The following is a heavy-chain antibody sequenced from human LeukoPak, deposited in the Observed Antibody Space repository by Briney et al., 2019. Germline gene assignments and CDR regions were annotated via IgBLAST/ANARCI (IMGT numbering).Heavy chain of an antibody. CDR1: GFTFSSYE. CDR2: ISSSGTTT. V-gene: IGHV3-48*03. CDR3: ARGKSYSSGWVLRAFDI. D-gene: IGHD6-19*01. Sequence: PGGSLRLSCVASGFTFSSYEMNWVRQAPGKGLEWVSYISSSGTTTYYADSVKGRFTISRDNAKNSLYLQMNSLRAEDTAVYYCARGKSYSSGWVLRAFDIWGQGTMVTVSS. J-gene: IGHJ3*02.